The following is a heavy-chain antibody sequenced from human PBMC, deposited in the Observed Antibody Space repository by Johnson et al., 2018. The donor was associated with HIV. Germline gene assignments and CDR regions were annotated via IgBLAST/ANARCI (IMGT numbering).Heavy chain of an antibody. CDR3: AKVRLACRSGSYSPDAFDI. J-gene: IGHJ3*02. V-gene: IGHV3-43*01. D-gene: IGHD1-26*01. CDR2: ISWDGGST. CDR1: GFTFDDYT. Sequence: VQLVESGGVVVQPGGSLRLSCAASGFTFDDYTMHWVRQAPGKGLEWVSLISWDGGSTYYADSVKGRFTISRDNSKNSLYLQMNSLRTEDTALYYCAKVRLACRSGSYSPDAFDIWGQGTMVTVSS.